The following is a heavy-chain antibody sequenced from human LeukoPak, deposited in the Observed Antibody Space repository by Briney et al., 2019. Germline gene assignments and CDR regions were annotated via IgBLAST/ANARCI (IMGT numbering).Heavy chain of an antibody. J-gene: IGHJ3*02. CDR3: ATHRRSGSGGSENAFEI. CDR1: GDSTSSSTYY. CDR2: IYDGGTT. V-gene: IGHV4-39*01. D-gene: IGHD5-12*01. Sequence: PSETLSLTCTVSGDSTSSSTYYWDWIRQAPGKGLEWIGNIYDGGTTHYNPSLKSRVTISGDTSKNQFSLKLNSVTAADTAIYYCATHRRSGSGGSENAFEIWGQGTMVTVSS.